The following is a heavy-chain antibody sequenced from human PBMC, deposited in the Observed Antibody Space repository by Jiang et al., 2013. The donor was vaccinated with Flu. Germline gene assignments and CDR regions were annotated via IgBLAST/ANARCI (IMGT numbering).Heavy chain of an antibody. D-gene: IGHD3-10*01. CDR1: GYSFISYW. Sequence: GAEVKKPGESLRISCKGSGYSFISYWIGWVRQMPGSGLEWMGIIFPGDSDTRYSPSFQGQVTISADKSISTAYLHWSSLKASDTAMYYCARPTETRFGANPKGGYYYGMDVWGQGTTVTVSS. CDR3: ARPTETRFGANPKGGYYYGMDV. V-gene: IGHV5-51*01. CDR2: IFPGDSDT. J-gene: IGHJ6*02.